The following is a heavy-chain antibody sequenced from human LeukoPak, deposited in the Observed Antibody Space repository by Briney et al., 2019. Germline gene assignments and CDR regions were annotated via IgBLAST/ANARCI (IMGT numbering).Heavy chain of an antibody. CDR1: GYTFISYD. V-gene: IGHV1-18*01. D-gene: IGHD2-2*01. J-gene: IGHJ4*02. CDR3: ARDLRWGGYCSSTICPPDY. Sequence: ASVKVSCKASGYTFISYDINWVRQAPGQGLEWMGWISAYNGNTNYAQKLQGRVTMTTDTSTSTAYMELRSLRSDDTAVYYCARDLRWGGYCSSTICPPDYWGQGTLVTVSS. CDR2: ISAYNGNT.